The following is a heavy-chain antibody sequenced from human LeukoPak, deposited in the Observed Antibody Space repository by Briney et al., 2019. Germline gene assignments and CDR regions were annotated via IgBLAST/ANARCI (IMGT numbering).Heavy chain of an antibody. CDR2: IYHSGST. CDR1: GYSISSGYH. V-gene: IGHV4-38-2*02. J-gene: IGHJ4*02. Sequence: SETLSLTCTVSGYSISSGYHWGWIRQPPGKGLEWIGSIYHSGSTYYNPSLKSRVTISVDTSKNQFSLKLSSVTAADTAVYYCARESIAARLGGSLVDYWGQGTLVTVSS. CDR3: ARESIAARLGGSLVDY. D-gene: IGHD6-6*01.